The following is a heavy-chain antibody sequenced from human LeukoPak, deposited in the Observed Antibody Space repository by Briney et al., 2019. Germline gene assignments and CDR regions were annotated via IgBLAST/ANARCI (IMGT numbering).Heavy chain of an antibody. CDR3: ARGYSGSLD. CDR2: INNDGSNT. D-gene: IGHD1-26*01. J-gene: IGHJ4*02. Sequence: PGGSLRLSCAASGFTFSSYSMNWVRQDPGKGLVWVSRINNDGSNTIYADSVKGRFTISRDNAKNTLYLQMNSLRAEDTAVYYCARGYSGSLDWGQGTLFTVSS. CDR1: GFTFSSYS. V-gene: IGHV3-74*01.